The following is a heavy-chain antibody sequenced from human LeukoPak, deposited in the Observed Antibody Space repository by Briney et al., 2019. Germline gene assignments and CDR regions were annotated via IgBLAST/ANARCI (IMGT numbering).Heavy chain of an antibody. J-gene: IGHJ6*02. CDR2: ISGSGGTT. CDR1: RFTFSSYA. Sequence: PGGSLRLSCAASRFTFSSYAMSWVRQAPGKGLEWVSAISGSGGTTYYADSVKGRFTISRDNSKNTLCLQMNSLRAEDTAVYYCAKGQTMDFWSGYGNYGMDVWGQGTTVTVSS. D-gene: IGHD3-3*01. CDR3: AKGQTMDFWSGYGNYGMDV. V-gene: IGHV3-23*01.